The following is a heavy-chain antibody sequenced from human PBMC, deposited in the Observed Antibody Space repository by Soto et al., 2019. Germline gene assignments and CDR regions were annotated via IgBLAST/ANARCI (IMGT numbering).Heavy chain of an antibody. CDR1: GFTFSSYA. CDR3: AKDSQVPKNYGSGAFDY. J-gene: IGHJ4*02. D-gene: IGHD3-10*01. CDR2: ISGSGGST. Sequence: GGSLRLSCAASGFTFSSYAMSWVRQAPGKGLEWVSAISGSGGSTYYADSVKGRFTISRDNSKNTLYLQMNSLRAEDTAVYYCAKDSQVPKNYGSGAFDYWGQGTLVTVSS. V-gene: IGHV3-23*01.